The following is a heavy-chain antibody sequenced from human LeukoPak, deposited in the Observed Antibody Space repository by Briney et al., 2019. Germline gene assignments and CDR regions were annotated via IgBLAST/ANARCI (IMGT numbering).Heavy chain of an antibody. Sequence: ASVKVSCKASGYTFTGYYMHWVRQAPGQGLEWMGWINPNRGGTNYAQKFQGRVTMPRATSISTAYMELSRLRSADTAVYYCARVYVLLWFGELSFDYWGQGPLVTVSS. CDR2: INPNRGGT. CDR3: ARVYVLLWFGELSFDY. D-gene: IGHD3-10*01. J-gene: IGHJ4*02. CDR1: GYTFTGYY. V-gene: IGHV1-2*02.